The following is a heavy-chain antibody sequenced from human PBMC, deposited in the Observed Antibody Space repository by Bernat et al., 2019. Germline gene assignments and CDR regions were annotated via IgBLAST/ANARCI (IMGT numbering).Heavy chain of an antibody. CDR1: GGTFSSYA. D-gene: IGHD5-12*01. V-gene: IGHV1-69*04. Sequence: QVQLVQSGAEVKKPGSSVKVSCKASGGTFSSYAISWVRQAPGQGLEWMGRIIPILGIANYAQKFQGRVTITADKSTSTAYMELSSLRSEDTAEYYCARSGVSGYSGYDWADYWGQGTLVTVSS. CDR3: ARSGVSGYSGYDWADY. J-gene: IGHJ4*02. CDR2: IIPILGIA.